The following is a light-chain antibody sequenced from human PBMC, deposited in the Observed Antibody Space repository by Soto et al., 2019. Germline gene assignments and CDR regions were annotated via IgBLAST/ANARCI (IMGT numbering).Light chain of an antibody. V-gene: IGLV3-9*01. CDR1: KIGTKS. CDR3: QLWDSSAVV. Sequence: SYELTQPLSVSVALGQTARITCGGNKIGTKSVHWYQQKPGQAPVVVIYRDTSRPSGIPERFSGSNSGNTATLTISSAQAVDEADYYCQLWDSSAVVFGGGTKVTVL. J-gene: IGLJ2*01. CDR2: RDT.